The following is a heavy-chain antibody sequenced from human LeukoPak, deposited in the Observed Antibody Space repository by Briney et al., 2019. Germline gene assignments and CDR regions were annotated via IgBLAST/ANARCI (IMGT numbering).Heavy chain of an antibody. J-gene: IGHJ6*02. Sequence: SETLSLTCAVYGGSFSGYYWSWIRQPPGKGLEWIGEINHSGSTNYNPSLKSRVTISVDTSKNQFSLKLSSVTAADTAVYYCARVDIVVVQEGMDVWGQGTTVTVSS. CDR3: ARVDIVVVQEGMDV. D-gene: IGHD2-15*01. CDR1: GGSFSGYY. V-gene: IGHV4-34*01. CDR2: INHSGST.